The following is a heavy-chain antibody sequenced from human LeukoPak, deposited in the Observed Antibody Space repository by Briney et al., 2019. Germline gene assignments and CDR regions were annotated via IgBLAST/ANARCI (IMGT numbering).Heavy chain of an antibody. D-gene: IGHD3-10*01. J-gene: IGHJ3*02. V-gene: IGHV3-23*01. CDR1: GLTFNNYA. Sequence: PGGSLRLSCAASGLTFNNYAMSWVRQAPGKGLEWVSGITGSGRTTYYADSVKGRFTISRDNSKNSLYLQINSLRAEDTAVYYCARLHSAVYYGDAFDIWGQGTMVTVSS. CDR3: ARLHSAVYYGDAFDI. CDR2: ITGSGRTT.